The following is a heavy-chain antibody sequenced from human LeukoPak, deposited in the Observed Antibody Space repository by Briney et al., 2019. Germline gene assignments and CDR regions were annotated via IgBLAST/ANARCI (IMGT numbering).Heavy chain of an antibody. V-gene: IGHV1-18*04. D-gene: IGHD3-10*01. CDR2: IGAYNGNT. Sequence: ASVKVSFKASGYTFTGYYMHWVRQPPGQGLEWMGWIGAYNGNTNYAQKLQGRVTMTTDTSTSTAYMELRSLRSDDTAVYYCARGFYGSGSYYNFPFDYWGQGTLVSVSS. CDR1: GYTFTGYY. J-gene: IGHJ4*02. CDR3: ARGFYGSGSYYNFPFDY.